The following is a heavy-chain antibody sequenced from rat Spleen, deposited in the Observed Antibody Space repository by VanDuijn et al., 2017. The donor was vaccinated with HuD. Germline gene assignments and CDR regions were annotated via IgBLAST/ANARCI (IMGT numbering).Heavy chain of an antibody. CDR2: ISTGGGNT. V-gene: IGHV5-25*01. Sequence: EVQLMESGGGLVQPGRFLKLSCAASGFTFSDYAMAWVRQTPTKGLEWVASISTGGGNTYYRDSVKGRFTISRDNAKSTLSLQMDSLRSEDTATYYCARRHYGYTDYFDYWGQGVMVTVSS. CDR1: GFTFSDYA. CDR3: ARRHYGYTDYFDY. J-gene: IGHJ2*01. D-gene: IGHD1-9*01.